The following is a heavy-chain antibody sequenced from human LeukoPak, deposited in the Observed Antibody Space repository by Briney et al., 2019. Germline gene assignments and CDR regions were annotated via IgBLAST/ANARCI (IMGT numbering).Heavy chain of an antibody. Sequence: SETLSLTCTVSGGSISSSSYYWGWIRQPPGKGLEWIGSIYYSGSNYYNPSLKSRVTISVDTSKNQFSLKLSSVTAADTAVYYCASGRVGATDYWGQGTLVTVSS. CDR3: ASGRVGATDY. J-gene: IGHJ4*02. V-gene: IGHV4-39*01. CDR1: GGSISSSSYY. D-gene: IGHD1-26*01. CDR2: IYYSGSN.